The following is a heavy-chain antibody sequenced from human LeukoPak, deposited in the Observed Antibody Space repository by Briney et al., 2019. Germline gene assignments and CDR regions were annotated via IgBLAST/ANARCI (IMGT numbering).Heavy chain of an antibody. CDR2: IRSKAYGWTT. CDR3: IRFLEWLSPGDY. CDR1: GFTFGDYA. D-gene: IGHD3-3*01. J-gene: IGHJ4*02. Sequence: PGRSLRLSCTASGFTFGDYAMSWVRQAPGKGLEWVGSIRSKAYGWTTEYAASVKGRFTISRDDSKSIAYLQMNSLKTEDTAVYYCIRFLEWLSPGDYWGQGTLVTVSS. V-gene: IGHV3-49*04.